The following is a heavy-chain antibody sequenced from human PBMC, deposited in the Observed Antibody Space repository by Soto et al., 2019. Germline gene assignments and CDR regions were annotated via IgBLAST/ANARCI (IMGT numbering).Heavy chain of an antibody. CDR3: SKGGSGSYSNAFDI. J-gene: IGHJ3*02. CDR2: MFYSGST. D-gene: IGHD3-10*01. CDR1: GGSISSSSHY. V-gene: IGHV4-39*01. Sequence: PSETLSLTCTVSGGSISSSSHYWGWIRQPPGKGLEWIGTMFYSGSTYYNPSLKSRVTISVDTSKNQFSLKLSSVTAADTAVYYCSKGGSGSYSNAFDIWGQGTMVTVSS.